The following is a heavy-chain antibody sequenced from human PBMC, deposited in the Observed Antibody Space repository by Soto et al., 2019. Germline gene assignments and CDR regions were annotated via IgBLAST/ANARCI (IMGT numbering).Heavy chain of an antibody. Sequence: EVQLLESGGGVGQPGGSLRLSCAATGFSFSGYAMNWVRQAAGKGLEWVSTISGSGASTFYADSVKGRFTISRDNSKNTCYLQINSLRAEDTAVYYCAKNSKGYSGSYFDYWGQGTLVTVSS. CDR1: GFSFSGYA. CDR2: ISGSGAST. CDR3: AKNSKGYSGSYFDY. D-gene: IGHD1-26*01. J-gene: IGHJ4*02. V-gene: IGHV3-23*01.